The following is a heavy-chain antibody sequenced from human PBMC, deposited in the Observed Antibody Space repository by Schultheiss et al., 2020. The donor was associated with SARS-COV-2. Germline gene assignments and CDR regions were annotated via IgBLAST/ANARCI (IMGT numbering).Heavy chain of an antibody. Sequence: GGSLRLSCAASGFTFDDYAMHWVRQAPGKGLEWVSRISWNGGSIGYADSVKGRFIVSRDNSKNTVYLQMNSLRSDDMAVYYCARDRVWQQLDYWGQGTLVTVSS. J-gene: IGHJ4*02. CDR3: ARDRVWQQLDY. V-gene: IGHV3-9*03. CDR1: GFTFDDYA. CDR2: ISWNGGSI. D-gene: IGHD6-13*01.